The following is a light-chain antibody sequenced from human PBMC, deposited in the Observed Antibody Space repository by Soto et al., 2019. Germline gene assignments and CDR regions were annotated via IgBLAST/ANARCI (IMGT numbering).Light chain of an antibody. CDR1: QSVSSN. Sequence: EIVLTQSPGTLSLSPGERATLSCRASQSVSSNLAWYQQKPGQAPRLLIYGASTRATGIPAKFSGGGSGTGFTLTISSLEPEDFAVYYCQQRSNWPPLTFGGGTKVDI. CDR2: GAS. CDR3: QQRSNWPPLT. V-gene: IGKV3-11*01. J-gene: IGKJ4*01.